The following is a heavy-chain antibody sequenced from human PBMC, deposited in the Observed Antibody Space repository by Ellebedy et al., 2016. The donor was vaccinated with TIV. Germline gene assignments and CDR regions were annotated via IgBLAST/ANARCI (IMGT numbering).Heavy chain of an antibody. J-gene: IGHJ6*02. CDR1: GFSFSIYS. CDR2: IQQDGSEK. D-gene: IGHD1-26*01. Sequence: GESLKISCVDSGFSFSIYSMSWVRQAPGKGLEWVANIQQDGSEKYYVDSVKGRFNISRDNAKNSLYLQMNSLRAEDTAVHYLARARGLLYEKWGGAGYGMDVWGQGTTVSVSS. V-gene: IGHV3-7*03. CDR3: ARARGLLYEKWGGAGYGMDV.